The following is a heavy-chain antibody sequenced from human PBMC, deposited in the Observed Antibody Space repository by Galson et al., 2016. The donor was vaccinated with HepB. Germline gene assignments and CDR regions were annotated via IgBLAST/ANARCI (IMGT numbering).Heavy chain of an antibody. CDR3: ARQPHYDILTGCWFDV. D-gene: IGHD3-9*01. CDR2: IYPSNSDT. CDR1: GYIFTSHW. V-gene: IGHV5-51*01. Sequence: QSGAEVKKPGESLKISCKGSGYIFTSHWIAWVRQMPGKGLEWMGVIYPSNSDTKYSPSFEGQVTISADKATSTASLQWTSLKASDTAVYYCARQPHYDILTGCWFDVWGQGTLVTVSS. J-gene: IGHJ5*02.